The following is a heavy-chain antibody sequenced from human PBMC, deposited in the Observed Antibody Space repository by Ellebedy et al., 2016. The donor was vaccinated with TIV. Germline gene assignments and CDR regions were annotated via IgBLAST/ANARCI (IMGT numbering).Heavy chain of an antibody. J-gene: IGHJ2*01. D-gene: IGHD3-3*01. CDR1: GFTVSSDY. V-gene: IGHV3-53*01. CDR3: ARVGRITSNWFFDL. CDR2: IYRCGTT. Sequence: PGGSLRLSCAASGFTVSSDYMSWVRQAPGKGLEWVSLIYRCGTTYYADSVKGRLTISREPSKNTLYLQMNSLRAEDTAVYYCARVGRITSNWFFDLWGRGTLVTVSS.